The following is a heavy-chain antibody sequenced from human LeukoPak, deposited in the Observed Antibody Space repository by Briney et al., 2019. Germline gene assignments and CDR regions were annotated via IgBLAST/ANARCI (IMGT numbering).Heavy chain of an antibody. CDR3: ARGGCSSTSCYYMDV. CDR1: GFTFSSYS. CDR2: ISGGSTTI. D-gene: IGHD2-2*01. J-gene: IGHJ6*03. V-gene: IGHV3-48*01. Sequence: GGSLRLSCAASGFTFSSYSMNWVRQAPGKGLEWVSYISGGSTTIYYADSVKGRFTISRDNAKNSLFLQMNSLRAEDTAVYYCARGGCSSTSCYYMDVWGEGTTVTVSS.